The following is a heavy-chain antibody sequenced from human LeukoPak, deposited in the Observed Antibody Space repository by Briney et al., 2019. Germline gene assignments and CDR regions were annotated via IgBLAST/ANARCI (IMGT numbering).Heavy chain of an antibody. D-gene: IGHD6-13*01. Sequence: GGSLRLSCAASGFTFSSYSMNWVRQAPGKGLEWVSYISSSSSYIYYADSVKGRFTISRDNAKNSLYLQMNSLRAEDTAVYYCAREEGKQQMEAFDYWGQGTLVTVSS. V-gene: IGHV3-21*01. CDR3: AREEGKQQMEAFDY. J-gene: IGHJ4*02. CDR1: GFTFSSYS. CDR2: ISSSSSYI.